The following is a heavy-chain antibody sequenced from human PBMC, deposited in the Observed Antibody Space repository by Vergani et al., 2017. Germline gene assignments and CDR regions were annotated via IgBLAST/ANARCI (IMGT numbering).Heavy chain of an antibody. V-gene: IGHV4-59*08. CDR2: VYYTGST. D-gene: IGHD4-17*01. CDR3: ARRSPSYGDYLGVAFDI. J-gene: IGHJ3*02. CDR1: GAAIKDFY. Sequence: QVQLQESGPGLVKPSETLSLTCTVSGAAIKDFYWSWFRQPPGKGLEWIGYVYYTGSTTYNPSLKSRVTISVDTSKNQFSLKLSSVTAADTAVYYCARRSPSYGDYLGVAFDIWGQGTMVTVSS.